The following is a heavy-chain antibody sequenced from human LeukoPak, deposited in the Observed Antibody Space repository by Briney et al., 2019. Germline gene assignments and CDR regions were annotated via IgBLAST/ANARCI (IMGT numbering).Heavy chain of an antibody. CDR1: GGSVSSGSYY. V-gene: IGHV4-31*03. CDR2: IYYSGST. CDR3: ARVAEYYDILTGYHPRDY. Sequence: SETLSLTCTVSGGSVSSGSYYWSWIRQHPGKGLECIGYIYYSGSTYYNPSLKSRVTISVDTSKNQFSLKLSSVTAADTAVYYCARVAEYYDILTGYHPRDYWGQGTLVTVSS. J-gene: IGHJ4*02. D-gene: IGHD3-9*01.